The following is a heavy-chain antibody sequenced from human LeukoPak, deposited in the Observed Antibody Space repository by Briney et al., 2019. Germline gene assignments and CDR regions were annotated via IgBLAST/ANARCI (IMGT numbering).Heavy chain of an antibody. CDR1: GFTFGSYA. J-gene: IGHJ6*02. V-gene: IGHV3-23*01. D-gene: IGHD6-6*01. CDR3: ARQLVHGGYYYYGMDV. CDR2: ITNGGVTT. Sequence: GGSLRLSCAASGFTFGSYAMSWVRQTPGKSLEWVSIITNGGVTTYYADSVKGRFTISRDNSKNTLYLQMNSLRAEDTAVYYCARQLVHGGYYYYGMDVWGQGTTVTVSS.